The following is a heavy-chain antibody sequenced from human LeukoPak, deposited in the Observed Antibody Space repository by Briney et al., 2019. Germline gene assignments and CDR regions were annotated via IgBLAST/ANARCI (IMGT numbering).Heavy chain of an antibody. CDR1: GGSFTSTNR. J-gene: IGHJ4*02. CDR3: AREGGFYRPLDY. Sequence: SETLSLTCEKSGGSFTSTNRWTVVPRPPGKGLKWTGEVHLDGRANYNPSLKSRLIMSVDMPEHHIYLKLTSVTAADTAVYYCAREGGFYRPLDYWGQGTLVTVSS. CDR2: VHLDGRA. D-gene: IGHD3-3*01. V-gene: IGHV4-4*02.